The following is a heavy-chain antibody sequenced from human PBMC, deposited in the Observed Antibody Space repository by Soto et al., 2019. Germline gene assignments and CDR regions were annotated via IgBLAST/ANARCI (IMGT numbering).Heavy chain of an antibody. J-gene: IGHJ6*02. CDR3: ARELFAGGSYGYYGMDV. CDR2: IIPIFGTA. V-gene: IGHV1-69*01. D-gene: IGHD1-26*01. Sequence: QVQLVQSGAEVKKPGSSVKVSCKASGGTFSSYAISWVRQAPGQGLEWMGGIIPIFGTAHYAQKFQGRVTITADESTSTADMELSCLRSEDTAVYYCARELFAGGSYGYYGMDVWGQGTTGTVSS. CDR1: GGTFSSYA.